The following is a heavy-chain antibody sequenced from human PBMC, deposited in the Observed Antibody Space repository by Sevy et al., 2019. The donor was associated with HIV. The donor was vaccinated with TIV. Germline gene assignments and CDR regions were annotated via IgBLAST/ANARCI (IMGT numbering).Heavy chain of an antibody. Sequence: GGSLTLSCAASGFTFSSYGMHWVRHAPGKGLEWVAVISYDGSNKYYADSVKGRFTISRDNSKNTLYLQMNSLRAEDTAVYYCAKGNVDNWKVDSPDPFDYWGQGTLVTVSS. CDR3: AKGNVDNWKVDSPDPFDY. J-gene: IGHJ4*02. D-gene: IGHD1-20*01. CDR1: GFTFSSYG. CDR2: ISYDGSNK. V-gene: IGHV3-30*18.